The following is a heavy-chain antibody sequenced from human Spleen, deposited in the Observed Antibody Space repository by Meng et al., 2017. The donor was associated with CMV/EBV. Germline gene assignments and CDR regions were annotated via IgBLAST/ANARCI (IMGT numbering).Heavy chain of an antibody. J-gene: IGHJ6*02. CDR1: GYTFTNYG. V-gene: IGHV1-18*01. CDR3: ARSYCGGDCYSNYDYGMDV. CDR2: ISPYKGNT. D-gene: IGHD2-21*01. Sequence: ASVKVSCKASGYTFTNYGICWVRQAPGQGLEWMGWISPYKGNTNYAQRLQGRLTMTTDTSTSTAYMEVRSLRSDDTAVYYCARSYCGGDCYSNYDYGMDVWGQGTTVTVSS.